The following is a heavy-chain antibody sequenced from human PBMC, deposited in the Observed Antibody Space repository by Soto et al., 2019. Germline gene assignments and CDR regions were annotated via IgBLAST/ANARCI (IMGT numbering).Heavy chain of an antibody. J-gene: IGHJ3*02. CDR3: ARKGIGSSSGDDAFDS. CDR1: GYTFTGYY. Sequence: ASVKVSCKASGYTFTGYYMHWVRQAPGQGLEWMGWINPNSGGTNYAQKFQGWVTMTRDTSISTAYMELSRLRSDDTAVYYCARKGIGSSSGDDAFDSWGQGTMVTVSS. CDR2: INPNSGGT. D-gene: IGHD6-6*01. V-gene: IGHV1-2*04.